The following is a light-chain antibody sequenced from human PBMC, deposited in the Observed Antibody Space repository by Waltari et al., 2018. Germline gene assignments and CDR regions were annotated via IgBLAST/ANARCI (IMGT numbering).Light chain of an antibody. CDR1: KLGDKY. CDR3: QAWDSSVV. CDR2: QDS. V-gene: IGLV3-1*01. J-gene: IGLJ2*01. Sequence: SYELTQPPSVSVSPGPTASLTCSGDKLGDKYACWYQQKPGQSPVLVIYQDSKRPSGIPERFSGSNSGNTATLTISGTQAMDEADYYCQAWDSSVVFGGGTKLTVL.